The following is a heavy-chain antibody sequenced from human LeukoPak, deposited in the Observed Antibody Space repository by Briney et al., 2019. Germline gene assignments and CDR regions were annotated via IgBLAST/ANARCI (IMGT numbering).Heavy chain of an antibody. Sequence: SETLSLTCTVSGYSISSGYYWGWIRQPPGKGLEWIGSIYHSGSTYYNPSLKSRVTISVDTSKNQFSLKLSSVTAADTAVYYCARVISGYDYGNWFDPWGQGTLVTVSS. V-gene: IGHV4-38-2*02. J-gene: IGHJ5*02. CDR3: ARVISGYDYGNWFDP. D-gene: IGHD5-12*01. CDR2: IYHSGST. CDR1: GYSISSGYY.